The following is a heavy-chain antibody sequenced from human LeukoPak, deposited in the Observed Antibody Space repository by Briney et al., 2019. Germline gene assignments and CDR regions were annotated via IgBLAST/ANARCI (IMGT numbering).Heavy chain of an antibody. CDR2: ISGNGGDT. J-gene: IGHJ4*02. Sequence: GGSLRLSCAASGFTFSSYSMSWVRQASGKGLEWVSVISGNGGDTFYADSVKGRFTISRDNSKDMLYLQMNSLRVEDTAVYYCAKGRTLVGGSTRSYDHWGQGTLVTVSS. V-gene: IGHV3-23*01. CDR1: GFTFSSYS. D-gene: IGHD1-26*01. CDR3: AKGRTLVGGSTRSYDH.